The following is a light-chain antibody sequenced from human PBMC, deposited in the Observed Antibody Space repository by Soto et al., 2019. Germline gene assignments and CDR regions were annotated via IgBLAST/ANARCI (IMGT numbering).Light chain of an antibody. CDR2: EVN. CDR3: SAYSDIDTKV. Sequence: QSALTQPASVSGSPGQSITISCGGTSSDVGAYIYVSWYQQFPGKAPKLILYEVNNRPSGVSNRFSGSKSGTTASLTISGLQPEDGADYYCSAYSDIDTKVFGTGTKVTVL. J-gene: IGLJ1*01. V-gene: IGLV2-14*03. CDR1: SSDVGAYIY.